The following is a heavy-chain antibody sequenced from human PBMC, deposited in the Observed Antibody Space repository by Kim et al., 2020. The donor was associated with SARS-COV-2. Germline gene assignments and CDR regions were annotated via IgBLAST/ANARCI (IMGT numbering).Heavy chain of an antibody. Sequence: SETLSLTCAVSGYSISSSNWWGWIRQPPGKGLEWIGYIYYSGSTYYNPSLKSRVTMSVDTSKNQFSLKLSSVTAVDTAVYYCARLYDSSGYGAFDIWGQGTMVTVSS. CDR3: ARLYDSSGYGAFDI. D-gene: IGHD3-22*01. CDR1: GYSISSSNW. J-gene: IGHJ3*02. V-gene: IGHV4-28*01. CDR2: IYYSGST.